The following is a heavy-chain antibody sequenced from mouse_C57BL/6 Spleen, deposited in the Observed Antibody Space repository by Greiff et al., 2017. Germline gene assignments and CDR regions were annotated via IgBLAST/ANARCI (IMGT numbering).Heavy chain of an antibody. CDR3: ARRGTVVATDYFDY. CDR1: GFTFSSYG. D-gene: IGHD1-1*01. J-gene: IGHJ2*01. V-gene: IGHV5-6*01. CDR2: ISSGGSYT. Sequence: EVQVVESGGDLVKPGGSLKLSCAASGFTFSSYGMSWVRQTPDKRLEWVANISSGGSYTYYPDSVKGRFTISRDNAKNTLYLQMSSLKSEDTAMYYCARRGTVVATDYFDYWGQGTTLTVSS.